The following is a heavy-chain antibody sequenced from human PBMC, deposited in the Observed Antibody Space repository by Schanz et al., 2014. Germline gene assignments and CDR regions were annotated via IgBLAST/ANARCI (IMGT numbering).Heavy chain of an antibody. D-gene: IGHD4-17*01. CDR2: IYYRGNT. CDR1: GVSISSYY. V-gene: IGHV4-59*08. Sequence: QVQLQESGPGLVKPSETLSLTCTVSGVSISSYYWSWIRQPPGKGLEWIGFIYYRGNTNYNPSLGSGATLSDNTTNTQLPLKLSSGTAADTAVYYCARRIWDGDYYYFDYWGQGTLVTVSS. J-gene: IGHJ4*02. CDR3: ARRIWDGDYYYFDY.